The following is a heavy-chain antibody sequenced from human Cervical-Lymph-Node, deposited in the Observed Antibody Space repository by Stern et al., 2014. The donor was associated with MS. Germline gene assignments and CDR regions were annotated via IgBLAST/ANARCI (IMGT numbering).Heavy chain of an antibody. CDR3: ARPPPRRKWDDPNYGMDV. V-gene: IGHV5-51*04. CDR1: GYTFTNNW. D-gene: IGHD1-1*01. J-gene: IGHJ6*02. CDR2: IYPDDSDL. Sequence: EVQLVQSGAEVKKPGESLKISCKGSGYTFTNNWIAWGRQMPGKGLEWMGIIYPDDSDLRYSPSLQGPVTISDHTHISPAHPSRRSRRAADSAFYYCARPPPRRKWDDPNYGMDVWGQGTTVTVSS.